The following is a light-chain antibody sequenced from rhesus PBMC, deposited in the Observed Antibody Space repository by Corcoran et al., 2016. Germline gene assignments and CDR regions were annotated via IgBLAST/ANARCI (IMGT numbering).Light chain of an antibody. CDR1: QGVSSL. V-gene: IGKV1-28*03. CDR2: AAS. J-gene: IGKJ1*01. CDR3: LQHNTYPWT. Sequence: DIQMTQSPSSLSASVGDTVTITCRASQGVSSLLNWFQQQPGKAPKLLIYAASSLESGVPPRFSGSGSGPDFTLTITSLQPEDFAVYYVLQHNTYPWTFGQGTKVDI.